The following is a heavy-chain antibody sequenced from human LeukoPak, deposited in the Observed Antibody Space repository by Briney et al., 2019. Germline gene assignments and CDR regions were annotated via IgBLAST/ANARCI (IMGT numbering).Heavy chain of an antibody. CDR1: GFSFGSYY. CDR2: VNPDGITT. D-gene: IGHD3-3*01. V-gene: IGHV3-74*01. Sequence: GGSLRLSCAVSGFSFGSYYMHWVRQAPGKGLMWVARVNPDGITTDYADSVKGRFTISRDDAKNTVDLQMDALRAEDTAVYYCARDLEWKFDYWGQGILVTVSS. CDR3: ARDLEWKFDY. J-gene: IGHJ4*02.